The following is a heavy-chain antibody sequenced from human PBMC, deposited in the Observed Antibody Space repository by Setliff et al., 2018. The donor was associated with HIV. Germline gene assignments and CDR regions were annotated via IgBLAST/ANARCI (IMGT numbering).Heavy chain of an antibody. V-gene: IGHV5-51*01. J-gene: IGHJ3*02. D-gene: IGHD6-13*01. CDR3: ARRDGRSMNAFEI. Sequence: PGESLKISCKAVDYTFTTYWIGWARQMPGEGLEWMGIIYPEDSNIKYNPSFQNQVTISADKSISTAYLQVHNLKASDTATYYCARRDGRSMNAFEIWGPGTMVTVSS. CDR2: IYPEDSNI. CDR1: DYTFTTYW.